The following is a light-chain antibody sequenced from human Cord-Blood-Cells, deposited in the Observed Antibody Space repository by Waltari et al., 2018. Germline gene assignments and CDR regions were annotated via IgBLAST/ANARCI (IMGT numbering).Light chain of an antibody. CDR3: YSAADNNLAV. V-gene: IGLV3-27*01. Sequence: SYELTQPSSVSVSPGQTARITCPGDVLAKKKKKNARWFQQKPGQAPVLVIYKDRERPSGIPERFSGSSSGTTVTLTISGAQVEDEADYYCYSAADNNLAVFGGGTKLTVL. J-gene: IGLJ2*01. CDR1: VLAKKKKKN. CDR2: KDR.